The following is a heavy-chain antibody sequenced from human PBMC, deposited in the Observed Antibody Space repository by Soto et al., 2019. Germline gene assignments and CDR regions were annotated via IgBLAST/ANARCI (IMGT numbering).Heavy chain of an antibody. J-gene: IGHJ4*02. Sequence: GGSLRLSCAASGFTFSSYAMSWVRQAPGKGLEWVSAISGSGGSTYYADSVKGRFTISRDNSKNTLYLQMNSLRAEDTAVYYCARAPEEYGDYPKFDYWGQGTLVTVSS. CDR3: ARAPEEYGDYPKFDY. D-gene: IGHD4-17*01. V-gene: IGHV3-23*01. CDR2: ISGSGGST. CDR1: GFTFSSYA.